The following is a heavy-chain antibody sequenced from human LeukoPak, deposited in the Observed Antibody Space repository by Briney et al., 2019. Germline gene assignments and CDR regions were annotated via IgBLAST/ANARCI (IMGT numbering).Heavy chain of an antibody. J-gene: IGHJ4*02. CDR1: GFTFSSYS. V-gene: IGHV3-48*01. CDR3: AKDRGSWFALFDS. D-gene: IGHD6-13*01. Sequence: GGSLRLSCEASGFTFSSYSMNWVRQAPGKGLEWISYISTSTTTIYYANSVKGRFTISRDNAKKSLYLQMNSLRAEDTAVYYCAKDRGSWFALFDSWGQGTLVTVSS. CDR2: ISTSTTTI.